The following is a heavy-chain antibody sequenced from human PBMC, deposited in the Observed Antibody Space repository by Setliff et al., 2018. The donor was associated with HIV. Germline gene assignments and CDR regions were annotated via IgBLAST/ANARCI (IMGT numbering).Heavy chain of an antibody. V-gene: IGHV1-2*06. J-gene: IGHJ3*01. CDR1: EFIILANK. Sequence: VSCKATEFIILANKMNWVRQAPGQGLEWIGRISPDNGAAEYAPQFQGRVIMTVDTSISTAYLEIPRLTSDDAAVYYCALPRVFDSFHVWGQGTMVTVSS. CDR2: ISPDNGAA. CDR3: ALPRVFDSFHV.